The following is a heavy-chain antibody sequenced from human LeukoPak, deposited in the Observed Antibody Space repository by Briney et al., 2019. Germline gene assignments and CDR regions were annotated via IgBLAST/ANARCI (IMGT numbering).Heavy chain of an antibody. D-gene: IGHD6-19*01. V-gene: IGHV4-39*02. CDR1: GDSISINYN. J-gene: IGHJ4*02. CDR2: IFYSGAT. CDR3: VRDRQWLLVPDD. Sequence: PETLSLTCTVSGDSISINYNWGWIRQPPGKGLEWIGSIFYSGATYYSPSLKSRVSISADTSKNKFSLKLSSMTDADTGVYYCVRDRQWLLVPDDWGQRTLVTASS.